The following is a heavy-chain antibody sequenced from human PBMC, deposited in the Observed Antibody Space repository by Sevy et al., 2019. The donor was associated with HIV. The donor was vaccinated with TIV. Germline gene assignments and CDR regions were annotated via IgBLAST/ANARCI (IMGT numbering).Heavy chain of an antibody. J-gene: IGHJ3*02. Sequence: GGSLRLSCAASGFTFSSYDMHWVRQATGKGLEWVSAIGTAGDTYYPGSVKGRFTISRENAKNSLYLQMNSLRAGDTAVYYRARVRRYCSGGSCYFDDAFDIWGQGTMVTVSS. D-gene: IGHD2-15*01. CDR2: IGTAGDT. V-gene: IGHV3-13*01. CDR1: GFTFSSYD. CDR3: ARVRRYCSGGSCYFDDAFDI.